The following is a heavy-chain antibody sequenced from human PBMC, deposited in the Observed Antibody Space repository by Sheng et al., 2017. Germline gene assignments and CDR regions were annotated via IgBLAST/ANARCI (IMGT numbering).Heavy chain of an antibody. V-gene: IGHV3-74*01. CDR2: INSDGSTT. J-gene: IGHJ4*02. Sequence: EVQLVESGGGLVQPGGSLRLSCAASGLTLSGYWMHWVRQVPGKGLVWVSRINSDGSTTNYADSVKGRFTVSRDNAKNTLYLQMTSLRDEDTAVYYCGRPYSSSWYVVDYWGQGNPWSTVS. CDR1: GLTLSGYW. CDR3: GRPYSSSWYVVDY. D-gene: IGHD6-13*01.